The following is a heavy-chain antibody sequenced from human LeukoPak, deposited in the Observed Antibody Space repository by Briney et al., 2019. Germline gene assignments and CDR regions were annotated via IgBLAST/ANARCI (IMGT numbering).Heavy chain of an antibody. Sequence: GGSLRLSCAASGFTFSSYAMSCVRQAPGKGLEWVGFIRSKAYGGTTEYAESVKGRFNISRDDSKSIAYLQMNSLKTEDTAVYYCTREGDSSGYYPTRFDYGGQGTLVTVSS. J-gene: IGHJ4*02. CDR3: TREGDSSGYYPTRFDY. CDR1: GFTFSSYA. D-gene: IGHD3-22*01. CDR2: IRSKAYGGTT. V-gene: IGHV3-49*04.